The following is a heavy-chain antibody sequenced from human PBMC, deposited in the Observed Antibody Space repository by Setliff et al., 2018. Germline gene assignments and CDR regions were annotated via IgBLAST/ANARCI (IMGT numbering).Heavy chain of an antibody. CDR3: ARMTGFLYTDV. D-gene: IGHD3-3*01. V-gene: IGHV4-61*09. Sequence: PSETLSLTCTVSGDPMSSRRYYWAWIRQPAGKGLEWIGQIYTSWSTNYNPSLKSRVTISVDTSKNQFSLKLSSVTAADTAVYYCARMTGFLYTDVWGKGTTVTVSS. J-gene: IGHJ6*03. CDR1: GDPMSSRRYY. CDR2: IYTSWST.